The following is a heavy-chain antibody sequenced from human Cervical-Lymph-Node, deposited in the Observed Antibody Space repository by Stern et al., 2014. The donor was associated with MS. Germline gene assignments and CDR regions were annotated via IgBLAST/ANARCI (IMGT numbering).Heavy chain of an antibody. Sequence: EVKLVESGGDLVQPGGTLRLSCAGSGFTFNNYAMKWVRQAPGKGLEWVSGISVNGRHKDYADSVKGRGTISRDTSTHTLYLQLNSLRADDTAIYYCGVAGNYWGQGTLVTVSS. CDR2: ISVNGRHK. J-gene: IGHJ4*02. CDR1: GFTFNNYA. CDR3: GVAGNY. V-gene: IGHV3-23*04. D-gene: IGHD1-1*01.